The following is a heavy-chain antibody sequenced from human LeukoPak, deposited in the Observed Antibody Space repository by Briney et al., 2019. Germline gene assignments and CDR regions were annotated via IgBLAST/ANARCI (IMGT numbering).Heavy chain of an antibody. CDR3: ARDLRYDILTGEAFDI. J-gene: IGHJ3*02. D-gene: IGHD3-9*01. V-gene: IGHV4-61*02. CDR2: IYTSGST. CDR1: GGSISSGSYY. Sequence: SETLSLTCTVSGGSISSGSYYWSWIRQPAGKGLEWIGRIYTSGSTNYNPSLKSRVTISVDTSKNQFSLKLSSVTAADTAVYYCARDLRYDILTGEAFDIWGQGTMVTVSS.